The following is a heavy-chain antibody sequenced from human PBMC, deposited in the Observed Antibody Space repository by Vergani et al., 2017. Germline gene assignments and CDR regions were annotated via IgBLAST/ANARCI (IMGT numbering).Heavy chain of an antibody. CDR2: IKSNADGGSA. Sequence: EGQLVESGGGLVKPGGSLRLSCAASEFTFSDVWMSWVLQAPGKGLEWVARIKSNADGGSADYAASVKGRFIISRNDSKNFLYLQMNSLKIEDTALYFCTAEKEVAFYYSYYHMDVWGKGTTVTVSS. V-gene: IGHV3-15*01. J-gene: IGHJ6*03. D-gene: IGHD2-21*01. CDR1: EFTFSDVW. CDR3: TAEKEVAFYYSYYHMDV.